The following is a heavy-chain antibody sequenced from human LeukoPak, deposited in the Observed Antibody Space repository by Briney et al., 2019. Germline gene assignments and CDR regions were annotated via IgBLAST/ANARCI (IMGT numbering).Heavy chain of an antibody. Sequence: SETLSLTCGVSGGSISSTNWWSWVRQPPGQGLEWIGEISLSGFINYNPSLNSRVTVSLDKSKNQLSPNLTSVTAADTAVYYCSRENGAFSPFGYWGQGTLVTVPS. CDR1: GGSISSTNW. CDR2: ISLSGFI. D-gene: IGHD2-8*01. V-gene: IGHV4-4*02. J-gene: IGHJ4*02. CDR3: SRENGAFSPFGY.